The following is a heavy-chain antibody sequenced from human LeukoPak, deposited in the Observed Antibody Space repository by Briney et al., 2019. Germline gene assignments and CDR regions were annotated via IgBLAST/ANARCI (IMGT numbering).Heavy chain of an antibody. CDR1: GGSISSYY. V-gene: IGHV4-34*01. CDR3: ARVLLWFGEDYYFDY. D-gene: IGHD3-10*01. J-gene: IGHJ4*02. CDR2: INHSGST. Sequence: PSETLSLTCTVSGGSISSYYWSWIRQPPGKGLEWIGEINHSGSTNYNPSLKSRVTISVDTSKNQFSLKLSSVTAADTAVYYCARVLLWFGEDYYFDYWGQGTLVTVSS.